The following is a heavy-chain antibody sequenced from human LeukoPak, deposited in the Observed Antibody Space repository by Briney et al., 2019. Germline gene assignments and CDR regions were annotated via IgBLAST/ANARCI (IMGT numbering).Heavy chain of an antibody. V-gene: IGHV4-59*01. CDR3: ARDGSSSWYYGYYGMDV. D-gene: IGHD6-13*01. Sequence: SETLSLTCTVSGGSISSYYWSWIRQPPGKGLEWIGYIYYNGSTNYNPSLKSRVTISVDTSKNQFSLKLSSVTAADTAVYYCARDGSSSWYYGYYGMDVWGQGTTVTVSS. J-gene: IGHJ6*02. CDR1: GGSISSYY. CDR2: IYYNGST.